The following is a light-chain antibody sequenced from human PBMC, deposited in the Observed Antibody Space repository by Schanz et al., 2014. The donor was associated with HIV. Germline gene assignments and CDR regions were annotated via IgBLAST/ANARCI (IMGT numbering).Light chain of an antibody. CDR2: QAS. J-gene: IGKJ1*01. CDR3: HQYQSSSWT. V-gene: IGKV1-5*03. Sequence: DIQMTQSPSSLSASVGDRVTITCRASQNIDYWLAWYQQKPGRTPNLLIYQASTLRSGVPSRFSGRASGTEFTLTISGLQPDDIATYYCHQYQSSSWTFGQGTKVEI. CDR1: QNIDYW.